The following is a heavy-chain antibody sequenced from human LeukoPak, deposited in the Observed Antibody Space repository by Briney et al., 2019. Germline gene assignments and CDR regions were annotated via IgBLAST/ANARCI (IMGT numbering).Heavy chain of an antibody. CDR3: ARSRSGYYEDY. J-gene: IGHJ4*02. D-gene: IGHD3-22*01. Sequence: GGSLRLSCAPSGFIFSHYWMSWVRQAPGKGLEWVANIKEDGSEKYYVDSVKGRFTISRDNAKNSLSLQVNSLRAEDTAVYYCARSRSGYYEDYWGQGTLVTVSS. CDR1: GFIFSHYW. CDR2: IKEDGSEK. V-gene: IGHV3-7*01.